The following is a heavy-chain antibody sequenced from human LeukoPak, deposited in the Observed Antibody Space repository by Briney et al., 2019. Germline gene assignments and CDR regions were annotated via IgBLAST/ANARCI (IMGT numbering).Heavy chain of an antibody. J-gene: IGHJ4*02. CDR3: ARAPPGAAAGSAIDY. V-gene: IGHV4-30-2*01. D-gene: IGHD6-13*01. CDR2: IYHSGST. Sequence: SETLSLTCTVSGGSISSGGYYWSWIRQPPGKGLEWIGYIYHSGSTYYNPSLKSRVTISVDRSKNQLSLKLSSVTAADTAVYYCARAPPGAAAGSAIDYWGQGTLVTVSS. CDR1: GGSISSGGYY.